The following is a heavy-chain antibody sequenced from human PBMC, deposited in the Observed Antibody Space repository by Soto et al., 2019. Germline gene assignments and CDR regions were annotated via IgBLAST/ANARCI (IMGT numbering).Heavy chain of an antibody. J-gene: IGHJ5*02. CDR1: GGFVSSGIYY. CDR2: IYYNGAT. Sequence: QVQLQESGPGLVKASQTLSLVCTVSGGFVSSGIYYWIWIRQPPGKGLEWIGYIYYNGATFYNPSLKSRVSISRDMSKNQFSLKVNSVTAADTAVYYCARDLGDEGAWFDPWGQGTLVTVSS. V-gene: IGHV4-30-4*01. CDR3: ARDLGDEGAWFDP. D-gene: IGHD4-17*01.